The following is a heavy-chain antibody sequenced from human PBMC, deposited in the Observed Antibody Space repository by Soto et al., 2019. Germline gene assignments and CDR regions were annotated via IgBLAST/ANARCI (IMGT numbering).Heavy chain of an antibody. Sequence: QVQLQEWGPGLVKPSQTLSLTCTVSGDSISVGYYWSWIRQHPGKGLEWIGYVSPSGTTYYNPSLKGRVSISTDTSKNQFSLEVSSVTAADTAVYYCARDRGSYGMDVWGQGTRVTVSS. CDR2: VSPSGTT. CDR3: ARDRGSYGMDV. V-gene: IGHV4-31*03. J-gene: IGHJ6*02. CDR1: GDSISVGYY.